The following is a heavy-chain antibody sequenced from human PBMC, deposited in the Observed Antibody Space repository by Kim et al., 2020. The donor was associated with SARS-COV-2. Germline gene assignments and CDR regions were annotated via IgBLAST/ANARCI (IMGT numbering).Heavy chain of an antibody. CDR2: ISYDGDSR. D-gene: IGHD3-10*01. Sequence: GGSLRLSCAASGFTFTDYGLHWVRQAPGKGLEWVAVISYDGDSRSYADYVRGRFTTSRDNSKNTFYLQMNNLRTEATALDFCAREDQYLGSGSANPGESWGQGTVVTVT. V-gene: IGHV3-30-3*01. CDR1: GFTFTDYG. CDR3: AREDQYLGSGSANPGES. J-gene: IGHJ5*02.